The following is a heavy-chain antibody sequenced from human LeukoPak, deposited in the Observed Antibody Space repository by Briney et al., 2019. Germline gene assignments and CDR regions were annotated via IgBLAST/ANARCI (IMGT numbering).Heavy chain of an antibody. CDR2: INPDSGVT. Sequence: ASVKVSCKASGYTFTGYYIHWVRQAPGQGLEWMGWINPDSGVTNYAQKFQGRVTVTADKSTSTAYMELSSLRSEGTAVYYCARVEYCTNGVCYPRNYYYMDVWGKGTTVTVSS. J-gene: IGHJ6*03. CDR3: ARVEYCTNGVCYPRNYYYMDV. CDR1: GYTFTGYY. V-gene: IGHV1-2*02. D-gene: IGHD2-8*01.